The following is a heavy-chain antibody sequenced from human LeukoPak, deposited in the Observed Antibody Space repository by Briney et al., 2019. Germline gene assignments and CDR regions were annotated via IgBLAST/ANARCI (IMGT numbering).Heavy chain of an antibody. CDR1: GFTFDDYT. Sequence: GGSLRLSWAASGFTFDDYTMHWVRQAPGKGLEWVSLISWDGGSTYYADSVKGRFTISRDNSKNSLYLQMNSLRTEDTALYYCAKDMGSGGSGSFDYWGQGTLVTVSS. J-gene: IGHJ4*02. V-gene: IGHV3-43*01. CDR3: AKDMGSGGSGSFDY. D-gene: IGHD3-10*01. CDR2: ISWDGGST.